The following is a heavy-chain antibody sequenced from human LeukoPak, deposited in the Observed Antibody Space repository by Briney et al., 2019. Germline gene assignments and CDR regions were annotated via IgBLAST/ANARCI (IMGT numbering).Heavy chain of an antibody. CDR1: GFTFSSYG. V-gene: IGHV3-33*01. J-gene: IGHJ4*02. CDR2: IRYDGSNK. CDR3: ARKNKNCSSTSCYVDY. D-gene: IGHD2-2*01. Sequence: GGSLRLSCAASGFTFSSYGMHWVRQAPGKGLEWVAVIRYDGSNKYYADSVKGRFTISRDNSKNTLYLQMNSLRAEDTAVYYCARKNKNCSSTSCYVDYWGQGTLVTVSS.